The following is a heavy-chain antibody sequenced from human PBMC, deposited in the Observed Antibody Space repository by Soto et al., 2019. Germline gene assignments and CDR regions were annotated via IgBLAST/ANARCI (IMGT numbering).Heavy chain of an antibody. CDR3: ARGGSSSDNGMDV. V-gene: IGHV3-48*02. CDR2: ISSRSYTI. Sequence: EVQLVESGGGLVQPGGSLRLSCAASGFSFSTYSMNWVRQAPGKGLEWVSYISSRSYTIYYVDSVKGRFTISRENAKNSLYLQMNSLRDEDTAVYYCARGGSSSDNGMDVWGQGTTVTVSS. D-gene: IGHD6-6*01. CDR1: GFSFSTYS. J-gene: IGHJ6*02.